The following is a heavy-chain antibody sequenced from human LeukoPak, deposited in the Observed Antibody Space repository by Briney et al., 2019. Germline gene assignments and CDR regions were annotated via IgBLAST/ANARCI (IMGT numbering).Heavy chain of an antibody. Sequence: PGESLKISWKGSGYSFTSYWNGWVRQMPGKGLEWMGIIYPGDSDTRYSPSFQGQVTISADKTISTAYLQWSSLKASDTAMYYCARLSTPQAHFDYWGQGTLVTVSS. J-gene: IGHJ4*02. CDR3: ARLSTPQAHFDY. CDR1: GYSFTSYW. V-gene: IGHV5-51*01. CDR2: IYPGDSDT. D-gene: IGHD5/OR15-5a*01.